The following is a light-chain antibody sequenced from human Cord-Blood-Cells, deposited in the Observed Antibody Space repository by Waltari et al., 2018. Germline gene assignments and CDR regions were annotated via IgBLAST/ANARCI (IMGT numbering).Light chain of an antibody. CDR3: AAWDDSLNGFYV. CDR1: SSNTGSNT. V-gene: IGLV1-44*01. Sequence: QSVLTPPPSASGTPGQRATTSCSRSSSNTGSNTETCYQQLPGTAPKLLIYRNNLRPSGVPDRFSGSKSGTSASLAISGLQAEDEADYYCAAWDDSLNGFYVFGTGTKVTVL. J-gene: IGLJ1*01. CDR2: RNN.